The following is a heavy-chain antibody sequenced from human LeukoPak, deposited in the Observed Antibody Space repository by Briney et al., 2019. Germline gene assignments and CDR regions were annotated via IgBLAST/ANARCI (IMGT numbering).Heavy chain of an antibody. CDR3: ARREGGYHPFDY. Sequence: AASVKVSCKASGYTFTSYAISWVRQAPGQGLEWMGGIIPIFGTANYAQKFQGRVTITADESTSTAYMELSSLRSEDTAVYYCARREGGYHPFDYWGQGTLVTVSS. J-gene: IGHJ4*02. CDR2: IIPIFGTA. D-gene: IGHD5-18*01. V-gene: IGHV1-69*13. CDR1: GYTFTSYA.